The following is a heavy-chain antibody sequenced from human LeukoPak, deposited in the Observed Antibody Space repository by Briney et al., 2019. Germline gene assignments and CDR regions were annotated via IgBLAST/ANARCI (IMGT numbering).Heavy chain of an antibody. D-gene: IGHD3-10*01. CDR2: ISDDGSKK. CDR3: ARDLSPVVRASPMGY. J-gene: IGHJ4*02. CDR1: GFTFSRYD. Sequence: PGGSLRLSCAASGFTFSRYDMHWVRQAPGKGLEWVAVISDDGSKKDYADSVKGRFTISSDTSKNTMYLQMNSLRAEDTAVYYCARDLSPVVRASPMGYWGQGTLVTVSS. V-gene: IGHV3-30-3*01.